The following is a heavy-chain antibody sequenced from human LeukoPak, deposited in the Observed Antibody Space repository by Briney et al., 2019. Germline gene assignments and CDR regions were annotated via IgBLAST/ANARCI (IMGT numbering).Heavy chain of an antibody. V-gene: IGHV4-39*01. CDR3: ARHSDGGNYHDPFDI. CDR1: GGSIXXXXXX. J-gene: IGHJ3*02. Sequence: SETLSLXXXVSGGSIXXXXXXXGWIRXPPXXXXXXXXXXSYSGSTYYXSSLXXXXTISVDTSKNQFSLRLSSXTAADTAVYYCARHSDGGNYHDPFDIWGQGTMATVSS. CDR2: XSYSGST. D-gene: IGHD4/OR15-4a*01.